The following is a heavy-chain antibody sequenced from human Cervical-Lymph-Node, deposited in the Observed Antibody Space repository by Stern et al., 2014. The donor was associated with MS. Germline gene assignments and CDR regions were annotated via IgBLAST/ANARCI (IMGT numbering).Heavy chain of an antibody. V-gene: IGHV2-70*01. J-gene: IGHJ6*02. CDR1: GVSLSTAGMC. CDR2: VDCDDAK. D-gene: IGHD2-21*02. CDR3: ARVVTATPDSDHSGVDD. Sequence: ESGPAVVKPTSTLTLTCTFSGVSLSTAGMCVRWIRQGPGKDLEWLVLVDCDDAKFYSTSLKARLTISKDTSKNQVSLTLTNMDPVDTATYYCARVVTATPDSDHSGVDDWGQGTTVTVTS.